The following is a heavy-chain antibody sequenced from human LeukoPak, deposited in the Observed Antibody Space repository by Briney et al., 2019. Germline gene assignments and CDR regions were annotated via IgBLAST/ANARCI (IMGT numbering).Heavy chain of an antibody. V-gene: IGHV1-18*01. CDR3: ARGYVPGSSSWYWGRGYYYYMDV. J-gene: IGHJ6*03. D-gene: IGHD6-13*01. Sequence: GASVKVSCKASGYTFTSYGISWVRQAPGQGLEWMGWISAYNGNTNYAQKLQGRVTMTTDTSTSTAYMELRSLRSDDTAVYYCARGYVPGSSSWYWGRGYYYYMDVWGKGTTVTISS. CDR1: GYTFTSYG. CDR2: ISAYNGNT.